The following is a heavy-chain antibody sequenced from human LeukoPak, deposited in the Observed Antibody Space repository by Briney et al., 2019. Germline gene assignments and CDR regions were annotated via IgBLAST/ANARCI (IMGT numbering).Heavy chain of an antibody. CDR1: GFTFSSYA. CDR3: AKGPRLRYYYGSGSYCWYFDL. J-gene: IGHJ2*01. Sequence: PGRSLRLSCVVSGFTFSSYAMHWVRQAPGKGLEWVAVISYDGTNKYYADSVKGRFTISRDNSKNTLYLQMNRLRAEDTAVYYCAKGPRLRYYYGSGSYCWYFDLWGRGTLVTVSS. CDR2: ISYDGTNK. D-gene: IGHD3-10*01. V-gene: IGHV3-30*18.